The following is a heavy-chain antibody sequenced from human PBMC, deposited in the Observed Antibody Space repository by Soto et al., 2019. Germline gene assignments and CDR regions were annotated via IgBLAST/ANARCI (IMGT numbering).Heavy chain of an antibody. CDR3: AKDRLAVLLWFGELPASGGFDY. Sequence: GGSLRLSCAASGFTFSSYAMSWVRQAPGKGLEWVSAISGSGGSTYYADSVKGRFTISRDNSKNTLYLQMNSLRAEDTAVYYCAKDRLAVLLWFGELPASGGFDYWGQGTLVTVSS. J-gene: IGHJ4*02. D-gene: IGHD3-10*01. CDR2: ISGSGGST. V-gene: IGHV3-23*01. CDR1: GFTFSSYA.